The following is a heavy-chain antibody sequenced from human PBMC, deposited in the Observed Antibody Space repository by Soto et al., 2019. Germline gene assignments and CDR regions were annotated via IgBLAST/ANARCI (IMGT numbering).Heavy chain of an antibody. CDR3: ARDCGIAARPSDFHYYGMDV. J-gene: IGHJ6*02. CDR2: IYSGGST. D-gene: IGHD6-6*01. V-gene: IGHV3-53*01. CDR1: GFTVSSKY. Sequence: GWSLRLSCAASGFTVSSKYMSWIRQAPGKGLEWVSVIYSGGSTYYADSVKGRFTISRDNSKNTLYLQMNSLRAEDTAVYYCARDCGIAARPSDFHYYGMDVWGQGTTVTVSS.